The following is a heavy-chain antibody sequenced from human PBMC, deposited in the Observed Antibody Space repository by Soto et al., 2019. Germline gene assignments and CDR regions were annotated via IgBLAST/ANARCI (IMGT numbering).Heavy chain of an antibody. CDR1: GGTFSSYA. V-gene: IGHV1-69*01. D-gene: IGHD3-16*02. J-gene: IGHJ6*02. CDR2: IIPIFGTE. Sequence: QVQLVQSGAEVKKPGSSVKVSCKASGGTFSSYAISWVRQAPGQGLEWMGGIIPIFGTENYAQKFQGRVTITADESTSTAYMELSSLRSEDTAVYYCARNPDYVWGSYRPKDGMDVWGQGTTVTVSS. CDR3: ARNPDYVWGSYRPKDGMDV.